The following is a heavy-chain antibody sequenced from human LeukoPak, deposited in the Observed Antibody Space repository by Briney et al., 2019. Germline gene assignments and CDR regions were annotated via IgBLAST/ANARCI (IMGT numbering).Heavy chain of an antibody. CDR2: IDKEGSAA. CDR3: ARGGYSGSYYRFD. Sequence: GGSLRLSCVSSGFIFTNYWMHWVRQVPGKGPVWVGRIDKEGSAAFYAESVKGRFTISRDNVKSTVYLQMNSLTAEDTAVYHCARGGYSGSYYRFDWGQGTLVTVFS. D-gene: IGHD1-26*01. V-gene: IGHV3-74*01. CDR1: GFIFTNYW. J-gene: IGHJ4*02.